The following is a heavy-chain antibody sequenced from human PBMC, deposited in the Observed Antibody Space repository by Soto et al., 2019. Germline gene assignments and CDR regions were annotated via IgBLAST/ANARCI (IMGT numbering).Heavy chain of an antibody. V-gene: IGHV4-34*01. CDR2: INHSGST. CDR3: ARGPRVRGVIILDNWFDP. J-gene: IGHJ5*02. CDR1: GGSFSGYY. Sequence: QVQLQQWGAGLLKPSETLSLTCAVYGGSFSGYYWSWIRQPPGKGLEWIGEINHSGSTNYNPSLPSRVTLSVDTSKTQCSLKLSSVTAADTAVYYCARGPRVRGVIILDNWFDPWGQGTLVTVSS. D-gene: IGHD3-10*01.